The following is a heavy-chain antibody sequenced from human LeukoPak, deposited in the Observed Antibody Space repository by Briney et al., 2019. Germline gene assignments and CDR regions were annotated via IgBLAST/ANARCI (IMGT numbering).Heavy chain of an antibody. Sequence: ASVKVSCKASGYTFTSYYMHWVRQAPGQGLEWMGRIIPIVGSTNYAEKLQGRVTITADKSTSTVYMELSSLRSEDTAVYYCARHYGGLDDYWGQGTLIIVSS. CDR1: GYTFTSYY. J-gene: IGHJ4*02. V-gene: IGHV1-46*04. CDR3: ARHYGGLDDY. D-gene: IGHD4-23*01. CDR2: IIPIVGST.